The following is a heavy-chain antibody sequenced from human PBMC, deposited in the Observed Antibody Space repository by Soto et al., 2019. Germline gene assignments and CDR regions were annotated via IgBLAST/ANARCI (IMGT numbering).Heavy chain of an antibody. V-gene: IGHV4-38-2*01. J-gene: IGHJ6*02. CDR3: ARAGDSSSWTRYYYYGMDV. D-gene: IGHD6-13*01. CDR1: CYSISSGYY. Sequence: SETLSLTCAVSCYSISSGYYWGWIRQPPGKGLEWIGSIYHSGSTYYNPSLKSRVTISVDTSKNQFSLKLSSVTAADTAVYYCARAGDSSSWTRYYYYGMDVWGQGTTVTVSS. CDR2: IYHSGST.